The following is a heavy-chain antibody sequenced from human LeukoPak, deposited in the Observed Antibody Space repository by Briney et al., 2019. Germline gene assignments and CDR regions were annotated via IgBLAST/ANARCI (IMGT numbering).Heavy chain of an antibody. CDR2: IYHSGST. J-gene: IGHJ4*02. D-gene: IGHD3-10*01. CDR1: GYSISSGYY. Sequence: PSETLSLTCTVSGYSISSGYYWGWIRPPPGKGLEWIGSIYHSGSTYYNPSLKSRATISVDTSKNQFSLKLTSVTAADTAVYYCAREANHYGSGSYFEGTFDYWGQGSLVTVSS. V-gene: IGHV4-38-2*02. CDR3: AREANHYGSGSYFEGTFDY.